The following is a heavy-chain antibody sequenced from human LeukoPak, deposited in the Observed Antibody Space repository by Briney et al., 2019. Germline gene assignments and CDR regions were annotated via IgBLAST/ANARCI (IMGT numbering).Heavy chain of an antibody. CDR3: ARAGGPQTKKYYFDY. Sequence: SSETLSLTCTVSGGSISSSSYHWGWIRQPPGKGLEWIGSIYYTGTTYYSPSLRSRLTMSVETSKNQFSLKLSSVTAADTAVYYCARAGGPQTKKYYFDYWGQGTLVTVSS. J-gene: IGHJ4*02. V-gene: IGHV4-39*07. D-gene: IGHD1-1*01. CDR2: IYYTGTT. CDR1: GGSISSSSYH.